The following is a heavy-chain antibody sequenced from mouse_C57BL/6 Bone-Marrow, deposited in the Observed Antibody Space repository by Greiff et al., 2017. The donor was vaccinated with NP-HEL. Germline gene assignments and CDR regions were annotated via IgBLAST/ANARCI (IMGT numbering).Heavy chain of an antibody. CDR1: GFNIKDDY. J-gene: IGHJ2*01. V-gene: IGHV14-4*01. Sequence: VQLQQSGAELVRPGASVKLSCTASGFNIKDDYMHWVKQRPEQGLEWIGWIDPENGDNEYASKIQGKATITADTSSNKAYLQLSSLTSEDTAVYYCTTILFDYWGQGTTLTVSS. CDR2: IDPENGDN. CDR3: TTILFDY.